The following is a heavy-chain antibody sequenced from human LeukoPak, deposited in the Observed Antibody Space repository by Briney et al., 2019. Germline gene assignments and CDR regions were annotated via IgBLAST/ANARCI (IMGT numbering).Heavy chain of an antibody. D-gene: IGHD2-2*01. J-gene: IGHJ5*02. CDR2: IIPILGIA. Sequence: SVKVSCKASGGTFSSYAISWVRQAPGQGLEGMGRIIPILGIANYAQKFQGRVTITADKSTSTAYMELSSLRSEDTAVYYCATRGYCSSTSCYQWFDPWGQGTLVTVSS. V-gene: IGHV1-69*04. CDR3: ATRGYCSSTSCYQWFDP. CDR1: GGTFSSYA.